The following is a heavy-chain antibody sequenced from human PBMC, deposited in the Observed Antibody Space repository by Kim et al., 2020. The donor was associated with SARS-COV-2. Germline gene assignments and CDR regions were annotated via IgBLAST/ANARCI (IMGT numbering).Heavy chain of an antibody. CDR2: INPNSGGT. Sequence: ASVKVSCKASRYTFTGYYMHWVRQAPGQGLEWMGRINPNSGGTNYAQKFQGRVTMTRDTSISTAYMELSRLRSDDTAVYYCARARIAAQSPMDVWGKGTTVTVSS. V-gene: IGHV1-2*06. J-gene: IGHJ6*03. CDR1: RYTFTGYY. D-gene: IGHD6-6*01. CDR3: ARARIAAQSPMDV.